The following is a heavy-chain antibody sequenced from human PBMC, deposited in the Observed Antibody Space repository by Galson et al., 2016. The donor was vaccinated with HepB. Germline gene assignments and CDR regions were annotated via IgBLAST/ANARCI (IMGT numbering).Heavy chain of an antibody. Sequence: TLSLTCSFSGGTISSYDLYWSWIRQPAGKGLEWIGRIYASGIAHYNPSLKSRVSMSIDTSKDQASLKLTSVTAADTAVYYCAREFTYWGQGTLVTVSS. CDR3: AREFTY. J-gene: IGHJ4*02. CDR1: GGTISSYDLY. CDR2: IYASGIA. V-gene: IGHV4-61*02.